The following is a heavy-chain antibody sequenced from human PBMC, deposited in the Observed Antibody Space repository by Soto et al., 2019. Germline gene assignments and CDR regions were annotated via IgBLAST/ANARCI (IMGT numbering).Heavy chain of an antibody. J-gene: IGHJ6*03. V-gene: IGHV2-70*11. CDR1: GFSLSTSGMC. Sequence: GSGPTLVNPTQTLTLTCTFSGFSLSTSGMCVSWIRQPPGKALEWLARIDWDDDKYYSTSLKTRLTISKDTSKNQVVLTMTNMDPVDTATYYCARTTYSSSSLGPDYYYYYYMDVWGKGTTVTVSS. CDR2: IDWDDDK. CDR3: ARTTYSSSSLGPDYYYYYYMDV. D-gene: IGHD6-6*01.